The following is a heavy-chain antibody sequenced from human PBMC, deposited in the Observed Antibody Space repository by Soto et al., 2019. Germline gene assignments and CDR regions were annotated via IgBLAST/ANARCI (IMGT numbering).Heavy chain of an antibody. V-gene: IGHV5-51*01. Sequence: GESLKISCXGSGYSFTSYWIGWVRQMPGKGLEWMGIIYPGDSDTRYSPSFQGQVTISADRSISTAYLQWSSLSASDTAMYYCARHGKFSAMTNFFDSWGQGTPVTVSS. D-gene: IGHD1-1*01. CDR1: GYSFTSYW. J-gene: IGHJ4*02. CDR2: IYPGDSDT. CDR3: ARHGKFSAMTNFFDS.